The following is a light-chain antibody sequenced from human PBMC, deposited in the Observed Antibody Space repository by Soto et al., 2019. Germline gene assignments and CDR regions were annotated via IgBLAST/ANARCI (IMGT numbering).Light chain of an antibody. Sequence: DIVMTQSPDSLAVSLGERATISCKSSQSILSSSSKKNYLAWYQQKPGQSPKLLIFWASTRESGVPDRLSGSGSGTDFTLTISSLESEDFAVYYCQQRSNWPRNTFGQGTKVDIK. J-gene: IGKJ2*01. V-gene: IGKV4-1*01. CDR1: QSILSSSSKKNY. CDR3: QQRSNWPRNT. CDR2: WAS.